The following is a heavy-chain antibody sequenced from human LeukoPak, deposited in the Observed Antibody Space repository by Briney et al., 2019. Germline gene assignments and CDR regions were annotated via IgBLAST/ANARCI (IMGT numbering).Heavy chain of an antibody. CDR3: ARDDY. J-gene: IGHJ4*02. Sequence: GGSLRLSCAASGNYWMHWVRQAPGKGLVWVSHINSDGSWTGYADSVKGRFTISKDNAKNTVYLQMNNLRAEDTAVYYCARDDYWGQGTLVTVSS. CDR1: GNYW. CDR2: INSDGSWT. V-gene: IGHV3-74*01.